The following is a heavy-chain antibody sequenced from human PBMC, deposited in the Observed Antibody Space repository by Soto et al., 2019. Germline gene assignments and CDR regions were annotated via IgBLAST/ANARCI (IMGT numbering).Heavy chain of an antibody. CDR1: GGPFKSFT. J-gene: IGHJ4*02. Sequence: QVQLLQSGAEVKKPGSSVRVSCRASGGPFKSFTFTWVRQAPGQGLEWMGGIIPIFGTANYAQRFQGRLTITADESTSTVYMELNSLTSDDAAIYYCATKGVSGWFFDSWGQGTVVTVSS. CDR3: ATKGVSGWFFDS. CDR2: IIPIFGTA. D-gene: IGHD6-19*01. V-gene: IGHV1-69*01.